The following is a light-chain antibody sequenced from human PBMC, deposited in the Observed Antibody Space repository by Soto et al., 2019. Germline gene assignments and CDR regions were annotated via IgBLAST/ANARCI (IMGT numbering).Light chain of an antibody. CDR2: DVT. CDR1: SSDVGGYNY. CDR3: SSYTTSGTLVI. Sequence: QSVLTQPASVSGSPGQSITISCTGTSSDVGGYNYVSWYQQHPGKAPKLLIYDVTNRPSGVSYRFSGYKSANTASLTISGLQAEDEADYYCSSYTTSGTLVIFGGGTKLTVL. V-gene: IGLV2-14*03. J-gene: IGLJ2*01.